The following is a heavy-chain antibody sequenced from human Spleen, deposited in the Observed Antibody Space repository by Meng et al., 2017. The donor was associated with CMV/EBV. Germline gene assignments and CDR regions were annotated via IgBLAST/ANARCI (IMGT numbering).Heavy chain of an antibody. D-gene: IGHD2-15*01. CDR3: AKSIVVVVAASYFDY. J-gene: IGHJ4*02. V-gene: IGHV3-30*02. CDR2: IRYDGRNK. CDR1: GFTFSNYG. Sequence: GGSLRLSCAVSGFTFSNYGMHWVRQAPGKGLEWVAFIRYDGRNKYYADSVKGRFTISRDNSKNTLYLQMNSLRAEDTAVYYCAKSIVVVVAASYFDYWGQGTVVTVSS.